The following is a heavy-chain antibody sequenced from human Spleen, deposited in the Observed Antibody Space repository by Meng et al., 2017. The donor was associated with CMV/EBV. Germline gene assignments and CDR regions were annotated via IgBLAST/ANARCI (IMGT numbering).Heavy chain of an antibody. CDR3: ARGVYSGGYFVAYYYGMDV. Sequence: GSLRLSCVVYGGSFSGSYWSWIRQPPGKGLEWIGEINHSGSTNYNPSLKSRVSMFGDTSKNQISLKLTSVTAADTAVYYCARGVYSGGYFVAYYYGMDVWGQGTTVTVSS. V-gene: IGHV4-34*01. D-gene: IGHD1-26*01. CDR2: INHSGST. J-gene: IGHJ6*02. CDR1: GGSFSGSY.